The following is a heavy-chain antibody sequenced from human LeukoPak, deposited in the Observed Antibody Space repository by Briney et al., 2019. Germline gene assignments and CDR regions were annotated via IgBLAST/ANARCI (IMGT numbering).Heavy chain of an antibody. D-gene: IGHD3-10*01. CDR1: GFTVSSNY. V-gene: IGHV3-66*04. CDR3: ARRWFGELNNLNWFDP. CDR2: IYSGGST. Sequence: GGSLRLSCAASGFTVSSNYMSWVRQAPGKGLEWVSVIYSGGSTYYADSVKGRFTISRDNSKNTLYLQMNSLRAEDTAVYYCARRWFGELNNLNWFDPWGQGTLVTVSS. J-gene: IGHJ5*02.